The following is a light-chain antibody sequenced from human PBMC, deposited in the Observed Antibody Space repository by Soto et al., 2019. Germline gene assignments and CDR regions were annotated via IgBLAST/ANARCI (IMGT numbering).Light chain of an antibody. J-gene: IGKJ2*01. CDR3: QQRSHWPPLYP. V-gene: IGKV3-11*01. CDR2: DAS. Sequence: EIVLTQSPATLSLSPGERATLSCRASQSVSSYLAWYQQKPGQAPRLLIYDASNRATGIPARFSGSGSGTDFTLTISSLEPEDFAVYYCQQRSHWPPLYPLGQGTKLEIK. CDR1: QSVSSY.